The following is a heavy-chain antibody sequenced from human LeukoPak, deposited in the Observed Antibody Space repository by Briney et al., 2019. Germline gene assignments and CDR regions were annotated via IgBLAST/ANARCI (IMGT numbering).Heavy chain of an antibody. Sequence: ASVKVSCKASGYTFTSYGISWVRQAPGQGLEWMGWISAYNGNTNYAQKLQGRVTMTTDTSTSTAYMELRSLRSDDTAVYYCVRDEDYDILAGLWACAEYWGQGTLVTVSS. J-gene: IGHJ4*02. D-gene: IGHD3-9*01. V-gene: IGHV1-18*01. CDR2: ISAYNGNT. CDR1: GYTFTSYG. CDR3: VRDEDYDILAGLWACAEY.